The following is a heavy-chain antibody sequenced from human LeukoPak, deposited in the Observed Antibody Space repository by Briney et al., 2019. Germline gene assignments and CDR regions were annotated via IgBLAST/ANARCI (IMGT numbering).Heavy chain of an antibody. J-gene: IGHJ4*02. CDR3: AKDRYGDYSFDS. CDR2: ISGSGSSI. CDR1: GFTFSNCG. V-gene: IGHV3-23*01. Sequence: PGGSLRLSCAASGFTFSNCGMNWVRKAPGKGLERVSFISGSGSSIYHADSVKGRFTISRDNSNNTLYLQMNSLRAEDTAVYYCAKDRYGDYSFDSWGQGALVTVSS. D-gene: IGHD4-17*01.